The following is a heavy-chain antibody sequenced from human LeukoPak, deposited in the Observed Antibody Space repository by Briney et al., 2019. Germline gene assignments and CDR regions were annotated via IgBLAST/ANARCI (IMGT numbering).Heavy chain of an antibody. CDR2: ISGNGAFT. V-gene: IGHV3-23*01. J-gene: IGHJ3*02. CDR3: ARGDSAFDI. CDR1: GFTYSTYT. Sequence: GGSLRLSCAASGFTYSTYTMAWVRQGPGGGLEWVSGISGNGAFTYHADSVKGRFAISRDNSKSTLYLQMNSLRVEDTAVYYCARGDSAFDIWGQGTMVTVSS.